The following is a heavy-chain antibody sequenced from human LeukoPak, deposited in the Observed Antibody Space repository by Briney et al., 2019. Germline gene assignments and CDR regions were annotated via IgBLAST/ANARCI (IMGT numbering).Heavy chain of an antibody. CDR1: GYTFTSYG. CDR2: INSSGGST. Sequence: ASVKVSCKASGYTFTSYGISWVRQAPGQGLEWMGIINSSGGSTTYAQKFQGRVTMTRDTSTSTVYMELSSLRSEDTAVYYCARELQQLADYWGQGTLVTVSS. CDR3: ARELQQLADY. D-gene: IGHD6-13*01. V-gene: IGHV1-46*01. J-gene: IGHJ4*02.